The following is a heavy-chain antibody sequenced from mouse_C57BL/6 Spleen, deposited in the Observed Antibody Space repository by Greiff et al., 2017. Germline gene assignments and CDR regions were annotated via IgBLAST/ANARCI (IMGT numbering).Heavy chain of an antibody. Sequence: EVQLQQSGPELVKPGASVKISCKASGYTFTDYYMNWVKQSHGKSLEWIGDINPNNGGTSYNQKFKGKATLTVDKSSSTAYMELRSLTSEDSAVYYCASDSSGYYFDYWGQGTTLTVSS. V-gene: IGHV1-26*01. D-gene: IGHD3-2*02. CDR2: INPNNGGT. CDR1: GYTFTDYY. J-gene: IGHJ2*01. CDR3: ASDSSGYYFDY.